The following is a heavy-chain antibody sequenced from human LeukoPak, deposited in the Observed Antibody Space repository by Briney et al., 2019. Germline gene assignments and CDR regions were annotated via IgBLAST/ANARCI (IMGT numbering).Heavy chain of an antibody. Sequence: GGSLRLSCAASGFTFSSYAMHWVRQAPGKGLEWVAVISYDGSNKYYADSVKGRFTISRDNSKNTLYLQMNSLRAEDTAVYYCARETRVRGVTDYWGQGTLVTVSS. CDR3: ARETRVRGVTDY. D-gene: IGHD3-10*01. J-gene: IGHJ4*02. CDR2: ISYDGSNK. CDR1: GFTFSSYA. V-gene: IGHV3-30*04.